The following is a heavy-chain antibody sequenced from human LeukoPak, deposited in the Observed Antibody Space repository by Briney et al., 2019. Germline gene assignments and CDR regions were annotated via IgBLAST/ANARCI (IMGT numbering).Heavy chain of an antibody. CDR1: GYTFTDYY. CDR3: ARSYFDVLTNYYMWLAP. CDR2: INLNSGDT. Sequence: GASVKVSCKASGYTFTDYYIHWVRQAPGQGLEWMGWINLNSGDTYYAQNFQDRVTMTGDTSISTAYLELSSLRSDDTAVFHCARSYFDVLTNYYMWLAPWGQGTLVTVSS. D-gene: IGHD3-9*01. V-gene: IGHV1-2*02. J-gene: IGHJ5*02.